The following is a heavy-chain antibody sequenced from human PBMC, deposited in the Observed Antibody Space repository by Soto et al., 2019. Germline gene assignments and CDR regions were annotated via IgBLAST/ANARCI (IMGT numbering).Heavy chain of an antibody. Sequence: SETLSLTCTVSGGSLSSYYWSWIRQPPGKGLEWIGYIYYSGSTNYNPSLKSRVTISVDTSKNQFSLKLSSVTAADTAVYYCARDGNYGMDVWGQGTTVTVSS. D-gene: IGHD1-26*01. V-gene: IGHV4-59*01. CDR2: IYYSGST. J-gene: IGHJ6*02. CDR1: GGSLSSYY. CDR3: ARDGNYGMDV.